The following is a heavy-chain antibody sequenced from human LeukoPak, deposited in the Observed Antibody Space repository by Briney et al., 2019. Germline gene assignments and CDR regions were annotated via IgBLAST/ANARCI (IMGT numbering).Heavy chain of an antibody. D-gene: IGHD3-10*01. J-gene: IGHJ2*01. V-gene: IGHV1-8*03. CDR3: ARVPTMVRSYWYFDL. CDR2: MNPNSGNT. CDR1: GYTFTSYD. Sequence: GASVKVSCKASGYTFTSYDINWVRQATGQGLEWMGWMNPNSGNTGYAQKFQGRVTITRNTSISTAYMELSSLRSEDTAVYYCARVPTMVRSYWYFDLWGRGTLVTVSS.